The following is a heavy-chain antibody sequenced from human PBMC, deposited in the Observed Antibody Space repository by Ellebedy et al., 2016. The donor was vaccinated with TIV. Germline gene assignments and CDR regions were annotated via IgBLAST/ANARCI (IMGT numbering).Heavy chain of an antibody. CDR1: GFTFSSYS. CDR2: ISSSSDTK. V-gene: IGHV3-48*01. Sequence: PGGSLKLSCAASGFTFSSYSMNWVRQAPGKGLEWVSYISSSSDTKYYADSVKGRFTISRDNAKNSLYLQMNSLRAEDTAVYYCAREELVSGFGSGFDPWGQGTLVTVSS. J-gene: IGHJ5*02. CDR3: AREELVSGFGSGFDP. D-gene: IGHD6-19*01.